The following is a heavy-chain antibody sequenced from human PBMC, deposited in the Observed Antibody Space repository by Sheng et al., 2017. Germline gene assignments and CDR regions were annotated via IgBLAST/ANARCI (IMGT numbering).Heavy chain of an antibody. CDR2: YTGST. Sequence: VQLQESGPGLVKPSETLSLTCTVSGGSINSYYWSWIRQPPGKGLQWIGYTGSTNYNPSLKSRLTISVDTSKNQFSLKLTSVTAADTAVYYCARVYNWNYYYYLDVWGPRDHGHRLL. D-gene: IGHD1-20*01. V-gene: IGHV4-59*12. J-gene: IGHJ6*03. CDR3: ARVYNWNYYYYLDV. CDR1: GGSINSYY.